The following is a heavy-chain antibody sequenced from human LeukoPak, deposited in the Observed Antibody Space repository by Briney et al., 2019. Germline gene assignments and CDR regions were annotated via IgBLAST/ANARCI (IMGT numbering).Heavy chain of an antibody. Sequence: TGGSLRLSCAASGFTFSSYAMSWVRQAPGKGLEWVSAISGGGSGTYYADSVKGRFTISRDNSKNTLHLQMNSLRAEDTALYYCASRVLTIYYWGQGTLVTVSS. D-gene: IGHD3-3*01. V-gene: IGHV3-23*01. CDR2: ISGGGSGT. CDR3: ASRVLTIYY. CDR1: GFTFSSYA. J-gene: IGHJ4*02.